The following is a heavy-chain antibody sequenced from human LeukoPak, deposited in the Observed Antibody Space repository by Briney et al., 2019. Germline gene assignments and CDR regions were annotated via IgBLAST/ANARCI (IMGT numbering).Heavy chain of an antibody. CDR2: IWYDGSNK. J-gene: IGHJ2*01. V-gene: IGHV3-30*02. D-gene: IGHD3-22*01. CDR3: AKVGTMTSRGSDL. Sequence: GGSLRLSCAASGFTFSSYGMHWVRQAPGKGLEWVAVIWYDGSNKYYADSVKGRFTISRDNSKNTLYLQMNSLRAEDTAVYYCAKVGTMTSRGSDLWGRGTLVTVSS. CDR1: GFTFSSYG.